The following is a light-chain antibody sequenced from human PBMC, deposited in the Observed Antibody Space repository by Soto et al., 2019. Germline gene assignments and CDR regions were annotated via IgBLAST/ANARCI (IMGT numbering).Light chain of an antibody. Sequence: IVLTQSPATLSLPPVERATLSGMASQTVSRYLAWYQQKPGQAPRLLIYDASKRATGIPARFSGSGFGTDFTLTVSSLEPEDFAVYYCQQRTNGLTFGGGTKVDIK. J-gene: IGKJ4*01. CDR2: DAS. CDR1: QTVSRY. CDR3: QQRTNGLT. V-gene: IGKV3-11*01.